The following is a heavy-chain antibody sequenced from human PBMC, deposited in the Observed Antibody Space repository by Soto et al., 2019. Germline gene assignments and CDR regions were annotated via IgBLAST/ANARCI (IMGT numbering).Heavy chain of an antibody. CDR2: IWYDRSNK. D-gene: IGHD4-17*01. CDR3: AKGLRLRGLYYFDY. J-gene: IGHJ4*02. V-gene: IGHV3-33*06. Sequence: GGSLRLSCAASGFTFSIYGMHWVRQAPGKGLEWVAVIWYDRSNKYYADSVKGRFTISRDNSKNTLYLQMNSLRAEDTAVYYCAKGLRLRGLYYFDYWGQGTLVTVSS. CDR1: GFTFSIYG.